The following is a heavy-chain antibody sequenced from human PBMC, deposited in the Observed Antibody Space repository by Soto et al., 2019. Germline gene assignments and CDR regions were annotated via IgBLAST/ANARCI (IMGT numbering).Heavy chain of an antibody. Sequence: ASVKVSCKASGYTFTGYYMHWVRQAPGQGLEWMGWINPNSGGTNYAQKFQGRVTMTRDTSISTAYMELSRLRSDDKAVYYCARDLLWFGDTEGYYYYYGMDVWGQGTTVTVSS. CDR3: ARDLLWFGDTEGYYYYYGMDV. J-gene: IGHJ6*02. V-gene: IGHV1-2*02. CDR2: INPNSGGT. D-gene: IGHD3-10*01. CDR1: GYTFTGYY.